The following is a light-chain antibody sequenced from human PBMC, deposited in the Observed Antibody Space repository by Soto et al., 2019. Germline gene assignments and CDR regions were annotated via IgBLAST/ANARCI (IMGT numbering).Light chain of an antibody. V-gene: IGLV1-40*01. CDR3: QSYDSSLSGLV. Sequence: QSVLTQPPSVSGAXGXGVXXXXXXXSSNIGAGYDVHWYQQLPGTAPKLLIYGNSNRPSGVPDRFSGSKSGTSAPLAITGLQAEDGADYYCQSYDSSLSGLVFGPGTKVT. CDR2: GNS. J-gene: IGLJ1*01. CDR1: SSNIGAGYD.